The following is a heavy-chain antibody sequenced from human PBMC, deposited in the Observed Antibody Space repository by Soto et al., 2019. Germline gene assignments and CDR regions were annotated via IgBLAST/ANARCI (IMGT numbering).Heavy chain of an antibody. CDR3: ARGGTIFGVVIYYYYGMDV. CDR1: GCTFTSYY. Sequence: ASVKVSCKASGCTFTSYYMHWVRQAPGQGLEWMGIINPSGGSTSYAQKFQGRVTMTRDTSTSTVYMELSSLRSEDTAVYYCARGGTIFGVVIYYYYGMDVWGQGTTVTVSS. D-gene: IGHD3-3*01. CDR2: INPSGGST. V-gene: IGHV1-46*01. J-gene: IGHJ6*02.